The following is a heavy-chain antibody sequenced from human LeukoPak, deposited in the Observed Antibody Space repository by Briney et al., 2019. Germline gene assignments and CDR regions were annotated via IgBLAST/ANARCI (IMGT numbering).Heavy chain of an antibody. J-gene: IGHJ4*01. CDR3: ARGSYGGTRGLDY. CDR2: IYYSGST. D-gene: IGHD4-23*01. Sequence: SETLYVNCTVSGGSISSGDYYWIWIRQHPGKGLEWIGYIYYSGSTYYNPSLKSRATISVDTSKNQFSLKLSSVTAADTAVYYCARGSYGGTRGLDYWGHGSLITVSS. V-gene: IGHV4-31*03. CDR1: GGSISSGDYY.